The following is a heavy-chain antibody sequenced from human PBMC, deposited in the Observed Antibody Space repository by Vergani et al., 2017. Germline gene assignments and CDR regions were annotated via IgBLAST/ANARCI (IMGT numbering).Heavy chain of an antibody. Sequence: QVQLVQSGSELKKPGASVKVSCKASGYTFTSYAMNWVRQAPGQGLEWMGWINTNTGNPTYAQGFTGRFVFSWDTSVSTAYLQISSLKAEDTAVYYCARAYIVVVPAANYYYYYYMDVWGKGTTVTVSS. CDR2: INTNTGNP. D-gene: IGHD2-2*01. J-gene: IGHJ6*03. CDR1: GYTFTSYA. CDR3: ARAYIVVVPAANYYYYYYMDV. V-gene: IGHV7-4-1*02.